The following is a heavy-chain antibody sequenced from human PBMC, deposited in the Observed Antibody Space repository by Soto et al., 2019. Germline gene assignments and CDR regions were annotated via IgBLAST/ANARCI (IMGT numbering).Heavy chain of an antibody. CDR3: AREVLYPDY. CDR1: GFTFRSYA. Sequence: GGSLRLSCAASGFTFRSYAMHWVRQAPGKGLEWVAVISYDGSNKYYADSVKGRFTISRDNSKNTLYLQMNSLRAEDTAVYYCAREVLYPDYWGQGTLVTVSS. V-gene: IGHV3-30-3*01. D-gene: IGHD2-8*01. J-gene: IGHJ4*02. CDR2: ISYDGSNK.